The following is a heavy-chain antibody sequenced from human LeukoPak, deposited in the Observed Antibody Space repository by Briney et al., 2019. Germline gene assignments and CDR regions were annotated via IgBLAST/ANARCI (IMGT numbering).Heavy chain of an antibody. CDR1: GFTFSSYS. Sequence: GGSLRLSCAASGFTFSSYSMYWVRQAPGKGLEWVSSISSSSYIYYADSVKGRFTISRDNAKNSLYLQMNSLRAEDTAVYYCTPVPGVLWFGEHHFDYWGQGTLVTVSS. J-gene: IGHJ4*02. CDR3: TPVPGVLWFGEHHFDY. V-gene: IGHV3-21*01. D-gene: IGHD3-10*01. CDR2: ISSSSYI.